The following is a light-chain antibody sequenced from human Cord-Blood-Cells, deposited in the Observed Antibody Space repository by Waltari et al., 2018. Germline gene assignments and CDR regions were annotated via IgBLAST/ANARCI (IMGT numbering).Light chain of an antibody. CDR3: SSYTRSSTLV. CDR1: SSDVGGYNY. CDR2: EVS. V-gene: IGLV2-14*01. J-gene: IGLJ1*01. Sequence: QSALTQPASVSGSPGQSITISCTGTSSDVGGYNYVSWYQQHPGKAPKLMVYEVSNRASGVSKRFSGSKSGNTASLTISGLQAEDGAVYYCSSYTRSSTLVFGTGTKVTVL.